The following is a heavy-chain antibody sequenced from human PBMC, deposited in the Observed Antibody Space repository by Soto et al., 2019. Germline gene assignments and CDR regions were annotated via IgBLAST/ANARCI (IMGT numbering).Heavy chain of an antibody. CDR1: GDSISSYY. D-gene: IGHD3-3*01. CDR2: ISNSGST. V-gene: IGHV4-59*01. J-gene: IGHJ4*02. Sequence: PSETLSLTCTVSGDSISSYYWSWIRQPPGKGLEWIGYISNSGSTNYNPSLKSRVTISVGTSKNQFSLRLSSVTAADTAVYYCARGGAPKRTIDYWGQGTLVTVSS. CDR3: ARGGAPKRTIDY.